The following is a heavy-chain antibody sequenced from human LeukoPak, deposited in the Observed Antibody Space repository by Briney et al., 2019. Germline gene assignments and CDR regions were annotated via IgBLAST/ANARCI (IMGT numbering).Heavy chain of an antibody. Sequence: SETLSLTCTVSGGSISSYYWSWIRQPAGKGLEWIGRIYTSGSTNYNPSLKSRVTMSVDTSKNQFSLKLSSVTAADTAVYYCARELEERYRSGWYVDYWGQGTLVTVSS. CDR2: IYTSGST. D-gene: IGHD6-19*01. CDR1: GGSISSYY. CDR3: ARELEERYRSGWYVDY. J-gene: IGHJ4*02. V-gene: IGHV4-4*07.